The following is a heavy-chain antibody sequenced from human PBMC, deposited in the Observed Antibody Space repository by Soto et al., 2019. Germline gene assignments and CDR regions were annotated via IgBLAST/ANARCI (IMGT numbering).Heavy chain of an antibody. Sequence: QVQLVQSGAEVKKPGASVKVSCKASGYTFTSYGISWVRQAPGQGLEWMGWISAYNGNTNYAQKLQGRVTMTTDTPTSTAYMELRSLRSDDTAVYYCARSCSGGSCYWYYGMDVWGQGTTVTVSS. D-gene: IGHD2-15*01. V-gene: IGHV1-18*01. J-gene: IGHJ6*02. CDR2: ISAYNGNT. CDR3: ARSCSGGSCYWYYGMDV. CDR1: GYTFTSYG.